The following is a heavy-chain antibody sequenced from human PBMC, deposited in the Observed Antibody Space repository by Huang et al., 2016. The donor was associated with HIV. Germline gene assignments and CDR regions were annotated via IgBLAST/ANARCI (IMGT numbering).Heavy chain of an antibody. V-gene: IGHV3-21*01. CDR2: VSSSGSYT. D-gene: IGHD3-22*01. J-gene: IGHJ4*02. CDR3: ARSRLDYDSSGFGY. Sequence: EVQLVESGGGLGKPGGSLRLSCAASGFIFMSYSMNWVGQARGKGLELVASVSSSGSYTYYADSVKGRFTISRDNAKNSLYLQMNSLGGEDTAVYYCARSRLDYDSSGFGYWGQGSLVTVSS. CDR1: GFIFMSYS.